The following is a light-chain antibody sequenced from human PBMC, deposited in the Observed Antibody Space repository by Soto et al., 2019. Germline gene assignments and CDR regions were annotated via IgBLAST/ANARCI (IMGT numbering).Light chain of an antibody. CDR1: HTISSSY. J-gene: IGKJ5*01. CDR2: GAS. Sequence: EIVLTQSPGTLSLSPGERATLSCGASHTISSSYLAWYQQKPGQAPRLLMYGASTRATGIPERFSGSGSGTEFTLTISSLQSEDFAVYYCQQYNNWPPAYTFGQGTRLEIK. CDR3: QQYNNWPPAYT. V-gene: IGKV3-15*01.